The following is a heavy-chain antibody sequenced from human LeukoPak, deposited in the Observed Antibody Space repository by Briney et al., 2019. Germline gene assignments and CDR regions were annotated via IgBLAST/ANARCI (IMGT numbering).Heavy chain of an antibody. D-gene: IGHD4/OR15-4a*01. J-gene: IGHJ5*02. V-gene: IGHV1-8*02. Sequence: GASVKVSCKASGYTFTSYGINWVRQATGQGLEWMGWMNPNSGNTGYAQKFQGRVTMTRNTSISTAYMELSSLRSEDTAVYYCARSGAANPPYNWFDPWGQGTLVTVSS. CDR2: MNPNSGNT. CDR3: ARSGAANPPYNWFDP. CDR1: GYTFTSYG.